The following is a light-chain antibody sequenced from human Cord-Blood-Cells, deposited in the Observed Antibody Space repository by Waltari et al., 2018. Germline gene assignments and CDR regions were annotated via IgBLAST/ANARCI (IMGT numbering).Light chain of an antibody. J-gene: IGLJ3*02. CDR1: RRDVGSYHL. CDR3: CSYAGSRV. CDR2: EVS. Sequence: QSALTPPASVSRSPGQSITISCTGTRRDVGSYHLVSWYQQHPGKAPKLMIYEVSKRPSGVSNRFSGSKSGNTASLTISGLQAEDEADYYCCSYAGSRVFGGGTKLTVL. V-gene: IGLV2-23*02.